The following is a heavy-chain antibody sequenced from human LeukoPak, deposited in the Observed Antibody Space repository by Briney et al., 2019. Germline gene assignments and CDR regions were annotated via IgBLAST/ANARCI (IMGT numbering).Heavy chain of an antibody. V-gene: IGHV1-8*01. D-gene: IGHD3-9*01. CDR3: ARGRGYVLRYFDWKTKYYFDY. J-gene: IGHJ4*02. Sequence: GASVKVSCKASGYTFTSYDINWVRQATGQGLEWMGWMNPNSGNTGYAQKFQGRVTTTRNTSISTAYMELSSLRSEDTAVYYCARGRGYVLRYFDWKTKYYFDYWGQGTLVTVSS. CDR1: GYTFTSYD. CDR2: MNPNSGNT.